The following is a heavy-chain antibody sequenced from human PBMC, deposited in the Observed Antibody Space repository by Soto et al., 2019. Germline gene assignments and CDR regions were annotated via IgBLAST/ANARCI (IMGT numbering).Heavy chain of an antibody. CDR1: GFSLSTSGVG. CDR3: AFRWGDYGAFDI. Sequence: QITLKESGPTLVKPTQTLTLTCTFSGFSLSTSGVGVGWIRQPPGKALEWLALSYWDDDKRYSPSLKSRLTITKDTSRNQVVLTMTNMDPVDTATYYCAFRWGDYGAFDIWGQGTMVTVSS. V-gene: IGHV2-5*02. D-gene: IGHD4-17*01. J-gene: IGHJ3*02. CDR2: SYWDDDK.